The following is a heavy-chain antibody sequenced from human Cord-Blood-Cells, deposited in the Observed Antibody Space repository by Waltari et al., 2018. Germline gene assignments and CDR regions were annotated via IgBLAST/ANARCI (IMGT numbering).Heavy chain of an antibody. V-gene: IGHV1-18*01. CDR1: GYTFTSYG. CDR2: ISADNGNT. D-gene: IGHD3-3*01. J-gene: IGHJ3*02. Sequence: QVQLVQSGAEVKKPGASVKVSCKASGYTFTSYGISWVRQAPGQGLEWMGWISADNGNTNYGQKRQSRVTMTTDTSTSTAYMELRSLRSDDTAVYYCARDVVTIFGSDAFDIWGQGTMVTVSS. CDR3: ARDVVTIFGSDAFDI.